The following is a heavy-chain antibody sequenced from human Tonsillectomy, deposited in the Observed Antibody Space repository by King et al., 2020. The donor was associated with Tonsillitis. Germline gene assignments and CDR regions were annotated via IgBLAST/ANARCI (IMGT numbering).Heavy chain of an antibody. CDR3: ARGNVLLWSWVITRNWFDP. V-gene: IGHV4-38-2*02. D-gene: IGHD3-10*01. J-gene: IGHJ5*02. CDR1: GYSISSGYY. Sequence: QLQESGPGLVKPSETLSLTCTVSGYSISSGYYWGWIRQPPGKGLEWIGCIYHSGSPYYNPSLKSRVTISVDTPKNQFSLKLSSVTAADTAVYYCARGNVLLWSWVITRNWFDPWGQGTLVTVSS. CDR2: IYHSGSP.